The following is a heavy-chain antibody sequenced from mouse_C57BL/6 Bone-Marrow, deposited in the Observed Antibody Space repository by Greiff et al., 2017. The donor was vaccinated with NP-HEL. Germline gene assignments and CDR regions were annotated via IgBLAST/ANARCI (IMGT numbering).Heavy chain of an antibody. CDR1: GFTFSDYG. Sequence: DVQLVESGGGLVKPGGSLKLSCAASGFTFSDYGMHWVRQAPEKGLEWVAYISSGSSPIYYADTVKGRFTFSRDKAKNTLVLQMTSLRSEDTAMYYCARPDGYDRAWFAYWGQGTLVTVSA. D-gene: IGHD2-2*01. CDR3: ARPDGYDRAWFAY. CDR2: ISSGSSPI. J-gene: IGHJ3*01. V-gene: IGHV5-17*01.